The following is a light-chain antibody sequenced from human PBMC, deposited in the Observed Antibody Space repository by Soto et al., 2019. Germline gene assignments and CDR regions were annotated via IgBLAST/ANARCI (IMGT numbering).Light chain of an antibody. CDR2: AAS. CDR1: QDIRID. V-gene: IGKV1-17*01. Sequence: DIHMTQSPSSLSASVGDRVIITCRASQDIRIDLGWYQQKPGKAPKRLIYAASSLQTGVPSRFSGSGSGTEFTLTISSLQPEDFATYFCLQHKTYPQTFGQGTKVDIK. J-gene: IGKJ1*01. CDR3: LQHKTYPQT.